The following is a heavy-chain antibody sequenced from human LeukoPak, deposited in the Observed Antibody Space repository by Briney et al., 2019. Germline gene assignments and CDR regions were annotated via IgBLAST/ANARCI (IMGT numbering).Heavy chain of an antibody. CDR3: ARHRHRSAGEMATIGMGAFDI. D-gene: IGHD5-24*01. J-gene: IGHJ3*02. V-gene: IGHV4-59*08. Sequence: SETLSLTCTVSGGSISSYYWSWIRQPPGKGLEWIGYIYYSGSTNYNPSLKSRVTISVDTSKNQFSLKLSSVTAADTAVYYCARHRHRSAGEMATIGMGAFDIWGQGTMVTVSS. CDR1: GGSISSYY. CDR2: IYYSGST.